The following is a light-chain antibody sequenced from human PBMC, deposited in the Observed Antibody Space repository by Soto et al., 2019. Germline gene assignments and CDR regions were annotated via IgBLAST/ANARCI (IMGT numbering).Light chain of an antibody. J-gene: IGKJ1*01. V-gene: IGKV2-28*01. CDR3: MQALQTPWT. Sequence: DIVMTQSPLSLPVTPGEPASISCRSSQSLLHSNGYNYLDWYLQKLGQSPQLLIYWGSNRASGVPDRFSGSGSGTDFTLKISRVEAEDVGVYYCMQALQTPWTFGQGTKVDIK. CDR1: QSLLHSNGYNY. CDR2: WGS.